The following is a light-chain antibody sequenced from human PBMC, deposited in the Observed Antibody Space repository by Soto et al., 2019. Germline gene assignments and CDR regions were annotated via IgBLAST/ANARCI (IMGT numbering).Light chain of an antibody. CDR3: QQYSSSPPEFT. V-gene: IGKV3-20*01. J-gene: IGKJ3*01. CDR2: GAS. Sequence: IVLTQSPGTLSLSPGERATLSCRASQSISSSYLAWYQQRPGQAPRLLIFGASYRDTGIPDRFSGSGSGTDFTLTISRLEPEDFVVYYCQQYSSSPPEFTFGPGTRVDSK. CDR1: QSISSSY.